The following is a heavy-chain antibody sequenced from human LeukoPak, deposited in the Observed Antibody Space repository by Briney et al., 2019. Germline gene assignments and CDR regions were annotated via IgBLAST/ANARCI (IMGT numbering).Heavy chain of an antibody. CDR3: TTGDDYVWGSYRSSPGAFDI. CDR2: IKSKTDGGTT. Sequence: GGSLRLSCAASGFTFSNAWMSWVRQAPGKGLEWDGRIKSKTDGGTTDYAAPVKGRFTISRDDSKNTLYLQMNSLKTEDTAVYYCTTGDDYVWGSYRSSPGAFDIWGQGTMVTVSS. D-gene: IGHD3-16*02. V-gene: IGHV3-15*01. CDR1: GFTFSNAW. J-gene: IGHJ3*02.